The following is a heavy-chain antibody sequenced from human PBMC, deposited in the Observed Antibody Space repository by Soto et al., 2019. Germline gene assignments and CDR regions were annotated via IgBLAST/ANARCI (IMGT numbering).Heavy chain of an antibody. V-gene: IGHV3-53*01. CDR3: ARDQISSSWDPDAFDI. D-gene: IGHD6-13*01. Sequence: PGGSLRLSCAASGFTVSSNYMSWVRQAPGKGLEWVSVIYSGGSTYYADSVKGRFTISRDNAKNSLYLQMNSLRAEDTAVYYCARDQISSSWDPDAFDIWGQGTMVTVSS. CDR1: GFTVSSNY. J-gene: IGHJ3*02. CDR2: IYSGGST.